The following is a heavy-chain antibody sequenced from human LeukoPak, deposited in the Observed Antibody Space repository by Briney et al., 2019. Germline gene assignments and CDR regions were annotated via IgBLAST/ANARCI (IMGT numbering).Heavy chain of an antibody. V-gene: IGHV3-48*03. CDR2: ISSSGSTI. CDR1: GFIFHNHA. J-gene: IGHJ4*02. D-gene: IGHD5-24*01. Sequence: GGSLRLSCAASGFIFHNHALNWVRQAPGKGLEWVSYISSSGSTIHYADSVKGRFTISRDNAKNSLSLQMNSLRAEDTAVYYCALLGGMATVIDHWGQGTLVTVSS. CDR3: ALLGGMATVIDH.